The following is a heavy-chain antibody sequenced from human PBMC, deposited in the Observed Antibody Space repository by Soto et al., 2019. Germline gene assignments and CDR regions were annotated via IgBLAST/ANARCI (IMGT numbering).Heavy chain of an antibody. CDR1: GGTFSSYC. CDR3: ARSQGSSTSLEIYYYYYYGMDV. V-gene: IGHV1-69*01. J-gene: IGHJ6*02. CDR2: IIPISGTA. Sequence: QVQLVQSGAEVKKPGSSEKVSCKASGGTFSSYCISWVRQAPGQGLEWMGGIIPISGTANYAQKFQGRVTITADESTSTAYMELSSLRSEDTAVYYCARSQGSSTSLEIYYYYYYGMDVWGQGTTVTVSS. D-gene: IGHD2-2*01.